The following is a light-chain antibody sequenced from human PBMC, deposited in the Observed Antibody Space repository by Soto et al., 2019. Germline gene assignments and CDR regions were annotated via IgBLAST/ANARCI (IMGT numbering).Light chain of an antibody. CDR2: KAS. V-gene: IGKV1-5*03. CDR3: QQYSDNWT. J-gene: IGKJ1*01. CDR1: QSISSW. Sequence: DIQMTQSPSTLSASVGDRVTITCRASQSISSWLAWYQQKPGTAPKLLIYKASTLQSGVPSRFSGSGADTEFTLTISSLQPDDFATYYCQQYSDNWTFGQGTKVEIK.